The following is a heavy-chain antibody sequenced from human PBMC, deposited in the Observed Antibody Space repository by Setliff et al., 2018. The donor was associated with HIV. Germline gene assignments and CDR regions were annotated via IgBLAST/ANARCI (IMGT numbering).Heavy chain of an antibody. CDR1: GVAISGSTYY. CDR2: VHYTGSS. V-gene: IGHV4-39*02. CDR3: AMSLRLFDWGYLDV. D-gene: IGHD3-9*01. J-gene: IGHJ6*03. Sequence: SETLSLTCAATGVAISGSTYYWAWIRQSPGRGLQWIGSVHYTGSSYRNPSLKSRLTISRDTSRNHFSLNLTSVTAADTAVYYCAMSLRLFDWGYLDVWGKGTTVTVSS.